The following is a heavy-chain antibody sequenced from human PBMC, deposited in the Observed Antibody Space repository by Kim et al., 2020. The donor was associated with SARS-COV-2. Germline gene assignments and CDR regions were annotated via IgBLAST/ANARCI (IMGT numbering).Heavy chain of an antibody. CDR3: AREDIVVVPASGGFDY. V-gene: IGHV3-11*01. D-gene: IGHD2-2*01. Sequence: SVKGRFTISRDNAKNSLYLQMNSLRAEDTAVYYCAREDIVVVPASGGFDYWGQGTLVTVSS. J-gene: IGHJ4*02.